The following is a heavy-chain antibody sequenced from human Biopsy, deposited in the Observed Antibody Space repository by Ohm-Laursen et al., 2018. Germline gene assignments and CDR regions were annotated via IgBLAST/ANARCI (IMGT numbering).Heavy chain of an antibody. CDR2: IYYSGST. CDR1: GGSISSDY. CDR3: ARATNSTGWPYYYFYGMDV. D-gene: IGHD2/OR15-2a*01. V-gene: IGHV4-59*01. J-gene: IGHJ6*02. Sequence: TLSLTCTVSGGSISSDYWSRIRQTPGKGLEWIGYIYYSGSTNYNPSLKSRVTISVDTSKNQFSLRLNSVTAADTAVYYRARATNSTGWPYYYFYGMDVWGQGTTVTVSS.